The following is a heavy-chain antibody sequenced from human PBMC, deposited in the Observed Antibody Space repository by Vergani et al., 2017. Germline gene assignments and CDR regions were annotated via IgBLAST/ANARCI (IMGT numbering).Heavy chain of an antibody. Sequence: QVQLVESGGVVVQPGRSLRLSCAASGFTFSSYGMHWVRQAPGKGLEWVAVIWYDGSNKYYADSVKGRFTISRDNSKNTLYLQMNSLRAEDTAVYYCAKDQGGVVVAAMLDYWGQGTLVTVSS. CDR1: GFTFSSYG. CDR2: IWYDGSNK. CDR3: AKDQGGVVVAAMLDY. J-gene: IGHJ4*02. D-gene: IGHD2-15*01. V-gene: IGHV3-33*06.